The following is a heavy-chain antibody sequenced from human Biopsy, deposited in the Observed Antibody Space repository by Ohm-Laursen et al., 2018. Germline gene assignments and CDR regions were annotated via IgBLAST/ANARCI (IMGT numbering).Heavy chain of an antibody. CDR2: ISNSGTT. J-gene: IGHJ4*02. D-gene: IGHD3-3*01. CDR3: ARLSTLFGVADFTDD. CDR1: GASVRSHV. Sequence: SDTLSLTCTVSGASVRSHVLTWIRQPPGKGLQWIGSISNSGTTKSSPSLKSRVNISLHTSKNQLSLKLTSVTAADTAVYYCARLSTLFGVADFTDDWGQGTLVTVSS. V-gene: IGHV4-59*08.